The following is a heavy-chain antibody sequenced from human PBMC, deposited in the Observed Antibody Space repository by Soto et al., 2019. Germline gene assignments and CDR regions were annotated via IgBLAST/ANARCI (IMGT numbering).Heavy chain of an antibody. CDR2: ISGIGGST. CDR1: GFTFTYYA. J-gene: IGHJ4*02. CDR3: ARGSSGYISSWYYFDY. D-gene: IGHD6-13*01. Sequence: GGSPRLSCAASGFTFTYYALIWVRQAPGKGLEWVATISGIGGSTYLADSVKGRLSISRDNSKNTVSLLMNSLRAEDTAVYFCARGSSGYISSWYYFDYWGRGTLVTVSS. V-gene: IGHV3-23*01.